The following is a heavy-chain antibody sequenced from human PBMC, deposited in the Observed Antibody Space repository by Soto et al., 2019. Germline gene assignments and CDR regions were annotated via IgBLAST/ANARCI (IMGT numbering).Heavy chain of an antibody. CDR3: ARHLAPITMVRGVTLGDYYYYGMDV. V-gene: IGHV4-39*01. CDR1: GGSISSSSYY. CDR2: IYYSGST. Sequence: PSETLSLTCTVSGGSISSSSYYWGWIRQPPGKGLEWIGSIYYSGSTYYNPSLKSRVTISVDTSKNQFSLKLSSVTAADTAVYYCARHLAPITMVRGVTLGDYYYYGMDVWGQGTTVTAP. D-gene: IGHD3-10*01. J-gene: IGHJ6*02.